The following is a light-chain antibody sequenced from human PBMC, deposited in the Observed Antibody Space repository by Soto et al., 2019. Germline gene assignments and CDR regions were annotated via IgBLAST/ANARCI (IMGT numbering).Light chain of an antibody. CDR2: DAS. Sequence: EIVLTQSPATLSLSPGERATLSCRASQSVSSYFAWYQQKPGQAPRLLIYDASNRAAGIPARFSGSGSWTDFTLTNSSLEAEDFAVYYCQQRSNWPRGTFGQGTRRESK. V-gene: IGKV3-11*01. J-gene: IGKJ5*01. CDR3: QQRSNWPRGT. CDR1: QSVSSY.